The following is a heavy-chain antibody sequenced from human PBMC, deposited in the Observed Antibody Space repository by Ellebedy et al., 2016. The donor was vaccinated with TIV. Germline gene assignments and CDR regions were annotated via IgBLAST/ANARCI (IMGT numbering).Heavy chain of an antibody. CDR2: ISYDGSNK. CDR3: ARNSESLFLVRGLFDY. V-gene: IGHV3-30*09. Sequence: GESLKISCAASGFTFSSYAMHWVRQAPGKGLEWVAVISYDGSNKYYADSVKGRFAISRDNSKNTLYLQMNSLRAEDTAVYYCARNSESLFLVRGLFDYWGQGTLVTVSS. CDR1: GFTFSSYA. D-gene: IGHD3-10*01. J-gene: IGHJ4*02.